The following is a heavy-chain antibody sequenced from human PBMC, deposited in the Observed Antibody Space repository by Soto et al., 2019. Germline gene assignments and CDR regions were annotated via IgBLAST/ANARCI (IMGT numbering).Heavy chain of an antibody. CDR3: ARENSRTFPEAQADKKSDSSGWWFVP. J-gene: IGHJ5*02. Sequence: ASVKVSCKASGISFINHYVHWVRQAPGQGPEWMGVINPAGSVTVYALKLQDRVTVTRDTSTSTVYMELNSLTSEDTAIYYCARENSRTFPEAQADKKSDSSGWWFVPWG. V-gene: IGHV1-46*03. CDR1: GISFINHY. CDR2: INPAGSVT. D-gene: IGHD2-21*01.